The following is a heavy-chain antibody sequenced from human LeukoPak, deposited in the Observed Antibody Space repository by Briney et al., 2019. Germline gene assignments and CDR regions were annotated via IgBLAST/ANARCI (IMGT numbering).Heavy chain of an antibody. Sequence: SVKVSCKASGYTFTSYGISWVRQAPGQGLEWMGGIIPTFGTANYAQKFQGRVTITADESTSTAYMELSSLRSEDTAVYYCARDSIHGGSYSDAFDIWGQGTMVTVSS. CDR2: IIPTFGTA. V-gene: IGHV1-69*13. J-gene: IGHJ3*02. CDR3: ARDSIHGGSYSDAFDI. CDR1: GYTFTSYG. D-gene: IGHD1-26*01.